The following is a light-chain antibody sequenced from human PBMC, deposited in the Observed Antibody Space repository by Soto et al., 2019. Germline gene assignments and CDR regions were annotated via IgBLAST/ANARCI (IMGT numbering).Light chain of an antibody. J-gene: IGKJ5*01. CDR3: QQYDNLPT. CDR2: DAS. Sequence: DIQMTQSPSSLSASVGDRVTITCQASQDISNYLNWYQQKPGKAPKLLIYDASNLETGVPSRFSGSGSGTDFTFTISGLKPEDIATYYCQQYDNLPTFGQGTRLEMK. CDR1: QDISNY. V-gene: IGKV1-33*01.